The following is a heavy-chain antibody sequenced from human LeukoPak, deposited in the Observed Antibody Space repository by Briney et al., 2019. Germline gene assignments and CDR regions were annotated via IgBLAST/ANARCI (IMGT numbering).Heavy chain of an antibody. CDR3: ARSPLYGRKCYDYVWGRYRYQSGALRATGNWFDP. J-gene: IGHJ5*02. CDR2: INHSGST. V-gene: IGHV4-34*01. Sequence: PSETLSLTCTVSGGSISGYYWSWIRQPPGKGLEWIGEINHSGSTNYDPSLKSRVTISVDTSKNQFSLKLSSVTAADTAVYYCARSPLYGRKCYDYVWGRYRYQSGALRATGNWFDPWGQGTLVTVSS. D-gene: IGHD3-16*02. CDR1: GGSISGYY.